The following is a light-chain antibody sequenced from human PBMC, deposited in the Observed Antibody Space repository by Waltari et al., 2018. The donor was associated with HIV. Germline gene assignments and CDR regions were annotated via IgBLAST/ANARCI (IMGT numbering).Light chain of an antibody. CDR3: TSYAGSDNLV. V-gene: IGLV2-8*01. Sequence: QSALTQPPSASGSPGQSVTISCTGTSSDVGDNDYVSWYQQPPGKAPKVMIYEVSRRPSVVPDRFSGSRSGNTASLTVSGLQAEDEAHYFCTSYAGSDNLVFGGGTKLTV. CDR2: EVS. J-gene: IGLJ2*01. CDR1: SSDVGDNDY.